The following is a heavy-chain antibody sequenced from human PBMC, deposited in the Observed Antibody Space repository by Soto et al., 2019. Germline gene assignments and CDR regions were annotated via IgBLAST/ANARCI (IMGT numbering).Heavy chain of an antibody. CDR1: GGSFSGYY. CDR2: INHSGST. V-gene: IGHV4-34*01. J-gene: IGHJ3*02. CDR3: AIGFGSSGWSGYDAFDI. Sequence: QVQLQQWGAGLLKPSETLSLTCAVYGGSFSGYYWSWIRQPPGQGLEWIGEINHSGSTNYNPSLKGRVTISVDTSKNQFSLKLSSVTAADTAVYYCAIGFGSSGWSGYDAFDIWGQGTMVTVSS. D-gene: IGHD6-19*01.